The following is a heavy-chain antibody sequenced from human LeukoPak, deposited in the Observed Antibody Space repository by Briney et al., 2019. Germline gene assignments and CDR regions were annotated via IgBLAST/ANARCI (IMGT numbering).Heavy chain of an antibody. CDR1: GGTFSSYA. D-gene: IGHD3-16*02. J-gene: IGHJ4*02. CDR2: IIPIFGTA. CDR3: ARDPSLRLSVPTYDY. V-gene: IGHV1-69*05. Sequence: SVKVSCKASGGTFSSYAISWVRQAPGQGLEWMGRIIPIFGTANYAQKFQSRVTITTDESTSTAYMELSSLRSEDTAVYYCARDPSLRLSVPTYDYWGQGTLVTVSS.